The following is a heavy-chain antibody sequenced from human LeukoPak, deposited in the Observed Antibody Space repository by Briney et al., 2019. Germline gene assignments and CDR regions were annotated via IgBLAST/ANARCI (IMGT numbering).Heavy chain of an antibody. CDR2: IYYSGST. CDR3: ARPHSGLLRPFNWFDP. J-gene: IGHJ5*02. V-gene: IGHV4-39*01. CDR1: GGSISSSSYY. Sequence: SETLSLTCTVSGGSISSSSYYWGWIRQPPGKGLEWIGSIYYSGSTYYNPSLKSRVTISVDTSKNQFSLKLSSVTAADTAVYYCARPHSGLLRPFNWFDPWGQGTLVTVSS. D-gene: IGHD7-27*01.